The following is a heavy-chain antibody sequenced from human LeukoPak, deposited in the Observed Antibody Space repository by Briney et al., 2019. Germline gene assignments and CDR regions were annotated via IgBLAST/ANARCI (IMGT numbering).Heavy chain of an antibody. CDR3: ARAISTGADAFDI. D-gene: IGHD3-22*01. Sequence: GGSLRLSCAASGFTFSSYDIHWVRQATGKGLEWVSGIGTAGEIYYPGSVKGRFTISRENAKNSLYLQMTSLTAGDTAVYYCARAISTGADAFDIWGQGTMVTVSS. CDR2: IGTAGEI. V-gene: IGHV3-13*01. CDR1: GFTFSSYD. J-gene: IGHJ3*02.